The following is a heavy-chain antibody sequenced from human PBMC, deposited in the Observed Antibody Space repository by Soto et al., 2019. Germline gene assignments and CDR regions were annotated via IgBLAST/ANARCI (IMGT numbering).Heavy chain of an antibody. D-gene: IGHD3-10*01. J-gene: IGHJ5*02. V-gene: IGHV4-59*01. CDR3: ARGSYYGSGSYYNVLWFDP. Sequence: PSETLSLTCTFSGGSISSYYWSWIRQPPGKGLEWTGYIYYSGSTNYNPSLKSRVTISVDTSKNQFSLKLSSVTAADTAVYYCARGSYYGSGSYYNVLWFDPWGQGTLVTVSS. CDR1: GGSISSYY. CDR2: IYYSGST.